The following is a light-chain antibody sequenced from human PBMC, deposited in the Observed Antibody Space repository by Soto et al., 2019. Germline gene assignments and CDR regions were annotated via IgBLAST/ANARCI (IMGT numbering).Light chain of an antibody. CDR1: QSVSNNY. V-gene: IGKV3-20*01. CDR3: QQYGSSPRG. J-gene: IGKJ1*01. Sequence: EIVLTQSPGTLSLSPGERATLSCRASQSVSNNYLAWHQQKPGQAPRLLIYGASNRDTVIPDRFSGSGSGTDFTLTISRLEPEDFAVYYCQQYGSSPRGFGQGTKVEIK. CDR2: GAS.